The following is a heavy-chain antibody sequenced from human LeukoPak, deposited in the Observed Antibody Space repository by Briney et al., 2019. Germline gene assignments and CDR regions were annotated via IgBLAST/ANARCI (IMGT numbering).Heavy chain of an antibody. CDR2: IYYSGST. CDR1: GGSISSGGYS. Sequence: SETLSLTCAVSGGSISSGGYSWSWIRQPPGKGLEWIGYIYYSGSTYYNPSLKSRVTISVDTSKNQFSLRLSSVTAADTAVYYCARESRGLLRGFDYWGQGTLVTVSS. J-gene: IGHJ4*02. V-gene: IGHV4-30-4*07. CDR3: ARESRGLLRGFDY. D-gene: IGHD1-26*01.